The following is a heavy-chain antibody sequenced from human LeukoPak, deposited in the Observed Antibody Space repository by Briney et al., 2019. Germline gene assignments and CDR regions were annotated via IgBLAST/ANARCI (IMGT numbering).Heavy chain of an antibody. CDR1: GFTFTSYW. D-gene: IGHD6-13*01. J-gene: IGHJ4*02. V-gene: IGHV3-48*04. CDR3: ARGAFLSIPAASHY. CDR2: ISPSGSSV. Sequence: GGSLRLSCAASGFTFTSYWMNWVRQAPGKGLEWVSHISPSGSSVFYVDSVKGRFSIPRDNAKNSLYLQMNSLRAEDTAVYYCARGAFLSIPAASHYWGQGTLVTVSS.